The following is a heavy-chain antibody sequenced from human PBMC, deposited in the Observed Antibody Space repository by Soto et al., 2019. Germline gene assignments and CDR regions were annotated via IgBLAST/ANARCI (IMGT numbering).Heavy chain of an antibody. CDR1: GIIFSSYA. CDR2: ISSSGSTI. D-gene: IGHD3-16*01. V-gene: IGHV3-48*03. J-gene: IGHJ6*02. Sequence: EVQLVESGGGLVQPGGSLRLSCTVSGIIFSSYAMNWVRQAPGKGLEWVSYISSSGSTIYYADSVKGRFTISRDNAKNSLYLQMNSLRAEDTAVYYCAREGAYYGMDVWGQGTTVTVSS. CDR3: AREGAYYGMDV.